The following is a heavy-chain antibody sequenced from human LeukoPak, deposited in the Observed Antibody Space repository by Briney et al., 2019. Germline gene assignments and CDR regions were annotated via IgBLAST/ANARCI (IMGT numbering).Heavy chain of an antibody. J-gene: IGHJ4*02. CDR1: GLTVSTNC. Sequence: GGSLRLSCAASGLTVSTNCMTWVRKAPGKGLEWVSTIYSGGTTYSADSVMGRFTISRHNPRNNLYLQMNSLRAEDTAVYYCARVDTVMAYYFDLWGQGTLVTVSS. V-gene: IGHV3-53*04. D-gene: IGHD5-18*01. CDR3: ARVDTVMAYYFDL. CDR2: IYSGGTT.